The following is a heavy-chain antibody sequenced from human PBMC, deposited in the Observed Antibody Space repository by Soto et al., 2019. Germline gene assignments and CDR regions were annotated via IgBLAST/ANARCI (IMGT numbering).Heavy chain of an antibody. CDR1: GYSFTTYW. CDR3: VRLVNSGWFDP. J-gene: IGHJ5*02. V-gene: IGHV5-51*01. Sequence: GESLKISCRTSGYSFTTYWIGWVRQMPGKGLEWMGLIFPGDSDTRYSPSFQGQVIISADKSISTAYLQWDSLKASDTAMYYCVRLVNSGWFDPWGQGTLVTVSS. CDR2: IFPGDSDT. D-gene: IGHD2-15*01.